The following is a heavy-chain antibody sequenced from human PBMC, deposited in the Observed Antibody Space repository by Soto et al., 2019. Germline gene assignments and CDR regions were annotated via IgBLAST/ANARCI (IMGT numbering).Heavy chain of an antibody. J-gene: IGHJ5*02. CDR2: ISPGSRYP. D-gene: IGHD2-15*01. V-gene: IGHV3-11*06. CDR3: VRGGGGGLFEP. CDR1: VFTFGDSY. Sequence: PVGSLRLSCAGSVFTFGDSYMSCIRQAPGKGLEWLSYISPGSRYPAYADSVKGRFTISRDNAKRSLYLQMMSLTAEDTAIYYCVRGGGGGLFEPWAQRSKVRSPQ.